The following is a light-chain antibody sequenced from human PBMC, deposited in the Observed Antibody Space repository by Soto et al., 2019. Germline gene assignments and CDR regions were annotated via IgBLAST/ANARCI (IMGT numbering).Light chain of an antibody. V-gene: IGLV2-14*03. J-gene: IGLJ1*01. CDR2: DVS. Sequence: QSVLTQPASVSGSPGQSIAISCTGVRTDVADGYDYVSWYQQHPGQAPQLIIYDVSNRPSGVSDRFSGSKSGNTASLTISGLQAEDEAEYYCTSHTNSTHFYVFGPGTKVTVL. CDR1: RTDVADGYDY. CDR3: TSHTNSTHFYV.